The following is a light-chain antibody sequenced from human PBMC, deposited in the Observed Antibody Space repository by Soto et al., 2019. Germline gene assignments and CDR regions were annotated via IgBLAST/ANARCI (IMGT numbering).Light chain of an antibody. Sequence: QSVLTQSPSASGTPGQSVTISCFGSSSNIGSNYVYWYQQFPGTAPKLLFYNNDLRPPGVPDRFSGSKSGTSASLAISGLRPEDEADYYCSTWDDSVSAVLFGGGTKVTVL. CDR1: SSNIGSNY. CDR3: STWDDSVSAVL. J-gene: IGLJ3*02. V-gene: IGLV1-47*01. CDR2: NND.